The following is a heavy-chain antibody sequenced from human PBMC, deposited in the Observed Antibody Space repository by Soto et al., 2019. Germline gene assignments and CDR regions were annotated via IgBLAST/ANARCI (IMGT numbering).Heavy chain of an antibody. V-gene: IGHV1-2*04. D-gene: IGHD5-12*01. J-gene: IGHJ4*02. CDR1: GYTFTGYY. CDR3: ARAISWEYDGYSGYSPTYYFDY. CDR2: INPNSGGT. Sequence: ASVKVSCKASGYTFTGYYMHWVRQAPGQGLEWMGWINPNSGGTNYAQKFQGWVTMTRDTSISTAYMELSRLRSDDTAVYYCARAISWEYDGYSGYSPTYYFDYWGQGTLVTVSS.